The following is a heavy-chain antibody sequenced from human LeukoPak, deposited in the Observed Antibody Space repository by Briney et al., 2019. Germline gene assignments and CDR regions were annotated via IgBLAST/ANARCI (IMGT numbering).Heavy chain of an antibody. V-gene: IGHV4-4*02. D-gene: IGHD2-2*01. CDR2: IYHSGST. J-gene: IGHJ3*02. Sequence: SSETLSLTCTVSGDSISAYNWWWSWVRQPPGKGLEWIGEIYHSGSTNYNPSLKSRVTISLDKSKNLLSLDLNSVTAADTAVYYCAREYCTSTTCSDAFEIWGQGTMVTVS. CDR3: AREYCTSTTCSDAFEI. CDR1: GDSISAYNW.